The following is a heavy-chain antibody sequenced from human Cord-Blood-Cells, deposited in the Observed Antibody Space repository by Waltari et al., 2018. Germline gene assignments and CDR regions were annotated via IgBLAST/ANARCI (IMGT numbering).Heavy chain of an antibody. D-gene: IGHD7-27*01. CDR3: ARGFRKTGEERYFDL. J-gene: IGHJ2*01. V-gene: IGHV4-38-2*02. CDR1: GYSISSGYY. Sequence: QVQLQESGPGLVQPSETLSLTCTVSGYSISSGYYWGWIRPPPGKGLEWIGSIHHSGSTYYNPSLKSRVTISVDTSKNQFSLKLSSVTAADTAVYYCARGFRKTGEERYFDLWGRGTLVTVSS. CDR2: IHHSGST.